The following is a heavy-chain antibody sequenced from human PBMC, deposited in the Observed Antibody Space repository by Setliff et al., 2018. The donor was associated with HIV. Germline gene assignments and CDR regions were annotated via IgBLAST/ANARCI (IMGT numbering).Heavy chain of an antibody. J-gene: IGHJ4*02. Sequence: PGESLKISCAAPGFTFNDYVMTWIRQVPGKGLECISYISDTGDIVYYADSVKGRFTISRDNLNNSLHLQMNSLRAEDTAVYYCARDSSRGDRLRYWGQGTLVTVSS. CDR3: ARDSSRGDRLRY. CDR2: ISDTGDIV. V-gene: IGHV3-11*04. CDR1: GFTFNDYV. D-gene: IGHD2-21*02.